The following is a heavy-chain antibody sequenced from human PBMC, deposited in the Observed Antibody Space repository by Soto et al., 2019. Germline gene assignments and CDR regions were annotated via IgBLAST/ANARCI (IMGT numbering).Heavy chain of an antibody. J-gene: IGHJ4*02. V-gene: IGHV3-15*01. CDR2: IKSKADGGTI. Sequence: EVQLVESGGGSAQPGESLRLSCAASGFIFRHSWMSWVRQAPGKGPEWIGRIKSKADGGTIDYAASVKDRFTVSRDDSRNMFYLQMNSLRTEDTAVYYCTTDPRDWGQGTLVTVSS. CDR1: GFIFRHSW. CDR3: TTDPRD.